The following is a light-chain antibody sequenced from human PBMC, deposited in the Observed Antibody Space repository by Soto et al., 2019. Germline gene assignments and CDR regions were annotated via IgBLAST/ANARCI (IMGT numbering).Light chain of an antibody. V-gene: IGKV1-5*01. CDR1: QSISSL. CDR2: DAS. CDR3: QQYNSYPFT. J-gene: IGKJ4*01. Sequence: DIQMTQSPDSLSASVGDRVTISCRASQSISSLLTWYQQKPGKAPKLLIYDASSLEGGIPSRFSGSGSGTEFTLTIGSLQPDDFATYYCQQYNSYPFTFGGGTKVDI.